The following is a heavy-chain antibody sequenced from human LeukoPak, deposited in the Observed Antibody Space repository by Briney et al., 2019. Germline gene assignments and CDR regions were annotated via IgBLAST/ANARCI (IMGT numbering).Heavy chain of an antibody. J-gene: IGHJ3*02. CDR2: ISGTGSST. D-gene: IGHD1-14*01. Sequence: GGSLRLSCAASGFTFSTYAVSWVRQAPGKGLEWVSAISGTGSSTYFAGSVKGRFTISRDNSKNTLSLQMSSLRVEDTAVYYCARGSAYRTDGLDIWGQGTMVTVSS. V-gene: IGHV3-23*01. CDR3: ARGSAYRTDGLDI. CDR1: GFTFSTYA.